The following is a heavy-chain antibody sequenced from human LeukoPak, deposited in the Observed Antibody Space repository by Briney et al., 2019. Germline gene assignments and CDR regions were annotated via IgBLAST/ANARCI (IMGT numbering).Heavy chain of an antibody. Sequence: GGSLRLSCVASGFSFRDAWMTWVRQAPGKGLVWVSRINSDGSSTSYADSVKGRFTISRDNAKNTLYLQMNSLRAEDTAVYYCATAFYGDYGPADYWGQGTLVTVSS. CDR2: INSDGSST. CDR3: ATAFYGDYGPADY. D-gene: IGHD4-17*01. CDR1: GFSFRDAW. J-gene: IGHJ4*02. V-gene: IGHV3-74*01.